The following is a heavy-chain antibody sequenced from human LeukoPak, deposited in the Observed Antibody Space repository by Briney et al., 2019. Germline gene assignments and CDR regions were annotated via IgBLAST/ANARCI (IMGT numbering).Heavy chain of an antibody. V-gene: IGHV1-2*02. CDR2: INPNSGGT. Sequence: ASVKVSCKASGYTFTGYYMHWVRQAPGQGLEWMGWINPNSGGTNYAQKFQGRVTMTTDASTSTAYMELRSLKSDDTAVYYCARPLLWFGELLVWGQGTLVTVSS. CDR1: GYTFTGYY. D-gene: IGHD3-10*01. CDR3: ARPLLWFGELLV. J-gene: IGHJ4*02.